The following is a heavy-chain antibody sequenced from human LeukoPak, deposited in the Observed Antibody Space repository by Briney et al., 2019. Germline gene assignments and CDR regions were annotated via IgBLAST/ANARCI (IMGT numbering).Heavy chain of an antibody. J-gene: IGHJ4*02. CDR3: ARDQRAFFIITPLDY. CDR1: GYTFTSYG. Sequence: ASVKVSCKASGYTFTSYGISWVRQAPGQGLEWMGWISAYNGNTNYAQKLQGRVTMTTDTSTSTAYMELRSLRSDDTAVYYCARDQRAFFIITPLDYWGQGTLVTVSS. V-gene: IGHV1-18*01. CDR2: ISAYNGNT. D-gene: IGHD3-10*01.